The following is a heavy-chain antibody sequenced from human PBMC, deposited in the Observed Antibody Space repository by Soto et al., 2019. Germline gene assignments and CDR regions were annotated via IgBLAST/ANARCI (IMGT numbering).Heavy chain of an antibody. CDR2: IYWDDDK. CDR3: IRRLSGRDFDY. V-gene: IGHV2-5*02. CDR1: GFSLTPTGGG. D-gene: IGHD2-15*01. Sequence: QLTLKESGPTLVKPTQTLTLTCTFSGFSLTPTGGGVGCIRQPPGKAREWLALIYWDDDKRYSPSLKSRLTITQDSHNKQVVLTMTNMDPVDTATYYCIRRLSGRDFDYWGQGTLVTVSS. J-gene: IGHJ4*02.